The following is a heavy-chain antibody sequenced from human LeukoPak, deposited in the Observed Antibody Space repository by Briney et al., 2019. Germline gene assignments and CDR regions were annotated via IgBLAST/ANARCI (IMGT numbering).Heavy chain of an antibody. CDR1: GFTFTTYA. Sequence: GGSLRLSCAASGFTFTTYAMSWVRQASGKGLEWVSAISGGGGSTYYADSVKGRFTISRDNSKNTLCLEMNGLRDEDTAVYYCARARSGSYYSGINWGQGTLVTVSS. CDR3: ARARSGSYYSGIN. CDR2: ISGGGGST. V-gene: IGHV3-23*01. D-gene: IGHD1-26*01. J-gene: IGHJ4*02.